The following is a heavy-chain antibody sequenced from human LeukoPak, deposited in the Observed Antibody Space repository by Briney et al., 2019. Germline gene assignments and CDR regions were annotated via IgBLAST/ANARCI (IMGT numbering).Heavy chain of an antibody. V-gene: IGHV4-39*01. CDR2: MYYSGNT. CDR1: GDAITGSSYY. Sequence: SETLSLTCTVSGDAITGSSYYWGWIRQSPGKGLEWIGSMYYSGNTYSNPFLESRVTMSADSSKNQFSLKLNSVSVADTAVYYCARQYFDRTGYYYFDYWGQGTLVIVSS. J-gene: IGHJ4*02. CDR3: ARQYFDRTGYYYFDY. D-gene: IGHD3-22*01.